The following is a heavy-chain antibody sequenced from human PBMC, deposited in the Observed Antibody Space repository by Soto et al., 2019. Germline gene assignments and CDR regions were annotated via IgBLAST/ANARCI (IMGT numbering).Heavy chain of an antibody. J-gene: IGHJ6*02. CDR3: ATRTKRPYYDLWRGYYTEPYYYYYGMDV. Sequence: PTQTLSLICTVYGGSTISRRDVCDWNSDPPGKGLQGIGGVYSAGSTYYNPPLKGEVTISIGTSKNQFSLKLSSVTAADTAVYYCATRTKRPYYDLWRGYYTEPYYYYYGMDVWVQGTTVT. D-gene: IGHD3-3*01. CDR2: VYSAGST. V-gene: IGHV4-39*01. CDR1: GGSTISRRDV.